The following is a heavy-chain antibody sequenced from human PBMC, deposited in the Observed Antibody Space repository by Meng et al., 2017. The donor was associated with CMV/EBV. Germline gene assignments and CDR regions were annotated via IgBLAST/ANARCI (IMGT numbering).Heavy chain of an antibody. J-gene: IGHJ4*02. D-gene: IGHD4-23*01. Sequence: LRLSCTVSGGSISSGGYYWSWIRQHPGKGLEWIGYIYYSGSTYCNPSLKSRVTISVDTSKNQFSLKLSSVTAADTAVYYCARTTVGEFDYWGQGTLVTVSS. CDR1: GGSISSGGYY. CDR2: IYYSGST. CDR3: ARTTVGEFDY. V-gene: IGHV4-31*03.